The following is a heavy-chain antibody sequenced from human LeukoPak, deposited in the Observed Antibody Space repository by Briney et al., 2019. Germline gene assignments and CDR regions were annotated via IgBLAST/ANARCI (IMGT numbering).Heavy chain of an antibody. Sequence: GGSLRLSCAASGFTFSGHWMHWVRQAPGKGLVWASRINSDGSSTTYADSVKGRFTTSRDNAKNTLYLQMNSLRADDTAVYYCARGAYGDHFDYWGQGTLVTVSS. CDR1: GFTFSGHW. J-gene: IGHJ4*02. CDR2: INSDGSST. V-gene: IGHV3-74*01. D-gene: IGHD4-17*01. CDR3: ARGAYGDHFDY.